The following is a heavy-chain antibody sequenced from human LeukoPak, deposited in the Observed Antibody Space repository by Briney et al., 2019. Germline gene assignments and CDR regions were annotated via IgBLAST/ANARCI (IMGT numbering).Heavy chain of an antibody. Sequence: GGSLRLSCAASGFTFSSYGMHWVRQAPGKGLEWVAFIRYDGSNKYYADSVKGRFTISRDNSKNTLYLQMNSLRAEDTAVYYCVRGSLASGVVVYYYYYLDVWGKGTTVTVSS. CDR3: VRGSLASGVVVYYYYYLDV. D-gene: IGHD3-3*01. V-gene: IGHV3-30*02. J-gene: IGHJ6*03. CDR2: IRYDGSNK. CDR1: GFTFSSYG.